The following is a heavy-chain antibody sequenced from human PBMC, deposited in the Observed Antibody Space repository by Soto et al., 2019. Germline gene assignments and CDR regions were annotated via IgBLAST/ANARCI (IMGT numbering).Heavy chain of an antibody. CDR3: ASMIGDPVLSFDS. V-gene: IGHV4-59*01. CDR2: IFYSGST. J-gene: IGHJ5*01. D-gene: IGHD3-10*02. CDR1: GGSISSYY. Sequence: QVQLQESDPGLVKPSETLSLTCTVSGGSISSYYWSWIRQPPGKGLEWIGFIFYSGSTSHNPSLKSRVTISIDTSEYQFSLKLNSVTAADTAVYYCASMIGDPVLSFDSWGQGTLVAVSS.